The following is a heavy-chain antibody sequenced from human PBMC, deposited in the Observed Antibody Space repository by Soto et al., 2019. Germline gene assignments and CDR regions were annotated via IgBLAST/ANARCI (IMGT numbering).Heavy chain of an antibody. CDR3: ATCYRSRYRPFDY. J-gene: IGHJ4*02. D-gene: IGHD3-16*02. CDR1: GDTFSFYS. Sequence: QVQLVQSGAEVKRPGSSAKVSCKASGDTFSFYSINWVRQAPGLGLEWMGRVNPILSLSNYAQRFQGRVTMTADKSTSTAYMVICSLRSEDTALSYCATCYRSRYRPFDYWGQGAQVIVSS. V-gene: IGHV1-69*02. CDR2: VNPILSLS.